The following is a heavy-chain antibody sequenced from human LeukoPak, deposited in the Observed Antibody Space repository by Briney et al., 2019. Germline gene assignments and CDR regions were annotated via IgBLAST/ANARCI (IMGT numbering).Heavy chain of an antibody. J-gene: IGHJ6*04. V-gene: IGHV3-48*03. CDR2: ISSSGSTI. CDR3: ARFDATPYGMDV. Sequence: GGSLRLSCAASGFTFSSYEMNWVRQAPGKGLEWVSYISSSGSTIHYADSVKGRFTISRDNVKNSLYLQMNSLRAEDTAVYYCARFDATPYGMDVWGKGTTVTVSS. CDR1: GFTFSSYE.